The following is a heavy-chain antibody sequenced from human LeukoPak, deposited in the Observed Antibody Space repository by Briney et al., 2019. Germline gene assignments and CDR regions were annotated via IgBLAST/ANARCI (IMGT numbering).Heavy chain of an antibody. V-gene: IGHV4-34*01. Sequence: SETLSLTCAVYGGSFSGYYWSWIRQPPGKGLEWIGEINHSGSTNYNPSLKSRVTISVDTSKNQFSLKLSSVTAADTAVYYCARLPPLRPFDYWGQGTLVTVSS. CDR1: GGSFSGYY. CDR2: INHSGST. CDR3: ARLPPLRPFDY. D-gene: IGHD4-17*01. J-gene: IGHJ4*02.